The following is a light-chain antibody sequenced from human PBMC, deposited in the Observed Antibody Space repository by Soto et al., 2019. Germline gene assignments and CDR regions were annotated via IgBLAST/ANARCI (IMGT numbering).Light chain of an antibody. CDR2: RDN. J-gene: IGLJ1*01. V-gene: IGLV1-47*01. Sequence: QSALAQPPSASGTPGQRVTISCSGSSANIGSKYVYWYQQLPGTAPKVLMSRDNQRPSGVPDRFSGSKSGTSASLAISGLRAEDEADYYCAAWDDSLSGYVFGTGTKVTVL. CDR1: SANIGSKY. CDR3: AAWDDSLSGYV.